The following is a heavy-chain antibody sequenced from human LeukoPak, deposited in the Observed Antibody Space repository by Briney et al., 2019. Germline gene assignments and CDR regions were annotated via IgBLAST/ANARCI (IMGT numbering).Heavy chain of an antibody. Sequence: PGGSLRLSRAASGFTFSDYYMSWIRQAPGKGLEWVSYISSSGSTIYYADSVKGRFTISRDNAKNSLYLQMNSLRAEDTAVYYCAREGDYYDSSGYYGPFDYWGQGTLVTVSS. D-gene: IGHD3-22*01. CDR3: AREGDYYDSSGYYGPFDY. J-gene: IGHJ4*02. CDR1: GFTFSDYY. CDR2: ISSSGSTI. V-gene: IGHV3-11*01.